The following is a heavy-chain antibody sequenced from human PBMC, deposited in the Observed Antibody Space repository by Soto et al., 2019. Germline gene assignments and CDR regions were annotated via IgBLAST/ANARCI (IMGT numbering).Heavy chain of an antibody. CDR3: ARGATYYYDSSGYYYVAEYFQH. D-gene: IGHD3-22*01. Sequence: QVQLQQWGAGLLKPSATLSLTCAVYGGSFSGYYWSWIRQPPGKGLEWIGEINHSESTNYTPSLKSRVTISVDTSKNQFSLKLSSVTAADTAVYYCARGATYYYDSSGYYYVAEYFQHWGQGTLVTVSS. V-gene: IGHV4-34*01. J-gene: IGHJ1*01. CDR2: INHSEST. CDR1: GGSFSGYY.